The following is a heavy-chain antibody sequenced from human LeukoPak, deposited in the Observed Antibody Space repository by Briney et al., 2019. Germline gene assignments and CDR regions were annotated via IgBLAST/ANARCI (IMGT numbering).Heavy chain of an antibody. V-gene: IGHV4-39*01. CDR2: IYYSGNT. CDR3: VRQRGVGSWSFDY. Sequence: SETLSLTCTVSGGSISTGHYWWGWIRQPPGKGLDWIGSIYYSGNTHYNPSLQSRVTVSVDTSKNQFSLKLTSVTAADTAVYYCVRQRGVGSWSFDYWGQGNLVTVSS. D-gene: IGHD2-15*01. CDR1: GGSISTGHYW. J-gene: IGHJ4*02.